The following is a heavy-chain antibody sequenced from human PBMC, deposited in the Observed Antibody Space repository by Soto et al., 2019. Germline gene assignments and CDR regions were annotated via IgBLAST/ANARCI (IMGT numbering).Heavy chain of an antibody. D-gene: IGHD6-19*01. Sequence: PGGSLRLSCAASGFTFSSYAMSWVRQAPGTGLVWVSAISGSGGSTYYADSAKGRFTISRDNAKNTLYLQMNSLRAEDTAVYYCAREGSGWYRPYYYGMDVWGQGTTVTVSS. V-gene: IGHV3-23*01. CDR1: GFTFSSYA. CDR3: AREGSGWYRPYYYGMDV. CDR2: ISGSGGST. J-gene: IGHJ6*02.